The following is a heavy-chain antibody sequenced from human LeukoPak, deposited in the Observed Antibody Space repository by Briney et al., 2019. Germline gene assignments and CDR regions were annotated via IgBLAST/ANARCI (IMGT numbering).Heavy chain of an antibody. V-gene: IGHV3-30*03. J-gene: IGHJ4*02. D-gene: IGHD6-6*01. Sequence: GGSLRLSCAASGFTFSSHGMHWVRQAPGKGLEWVAVISYDGSNKYYADSVKGRFTISRDNSKNTLYLQMNSLRAEDTAVYYCARGQGSDYWGQGTLVTVSS. CDR3: ARGQGSDY. CDR2: ISYDGSNK. CDR1: GFTFSSHG.